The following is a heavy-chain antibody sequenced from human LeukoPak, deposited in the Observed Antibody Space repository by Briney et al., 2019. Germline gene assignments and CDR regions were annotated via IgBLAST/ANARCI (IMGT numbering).Heavy chain of an antibody. Sequence: GGSLRLSCAASGFNLRSYAIHWVRQAPGKGLEHVSAISGDGGTTSYAQSLKGRCTISRDNSKKMAYLQLGGLKTEDMAVYYCARGDTSLGGAFDIWGPGTMVTVSP. V-gene: IGHV3-64*01. D-gene: IGHD3-16*01. CDR2: ISGDGGTT. J-gene: IGHJ3*02. CDR3: ARGDTSLGGAFDI. CDR1: GFNLRSYA.